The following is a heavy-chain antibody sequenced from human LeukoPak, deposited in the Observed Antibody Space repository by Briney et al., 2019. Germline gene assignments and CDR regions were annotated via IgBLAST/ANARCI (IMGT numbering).Heavy chain of an antibody. Sequence: PSETLSLTCTVSGGSISSYYWSWIRQPPGKGLEWIGYFHTSGSTNYNPSLKSRVTISVDTSKNQFSLKLSSVTAADTAVYYCARHHSYGPFDYWGQGTLVTVSS. J-gene: IGHJ4*02. V-gene: IGHV4-4*09. CDR2: FHTSGST. D-gene: IGHD5-18*01. CDR3: ARHHSYGPFDY. CDR1: GGSISSYY.